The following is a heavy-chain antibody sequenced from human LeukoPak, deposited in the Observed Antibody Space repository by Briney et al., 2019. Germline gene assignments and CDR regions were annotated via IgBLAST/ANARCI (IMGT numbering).Heavy chain of an antibody. Sequence: SVKVSCKASGGTFSSYAISWVRQAPGQGPEWMGGIIPIFGTANYAQKFQGRVTITADESTSTAYMELSSLRSEDTAVYYCAMAGHSSGWYDYSFDYWGQGTLVTVSS. CDR1: GGTFSSYA. CDR2: IIPIFGTA. J-gene: IGHJ4*02. D-gene: IGHD6-19*01. V-gene: IGHV1-69*01. CDR3: AMAGHSSGWYDYSFDY.